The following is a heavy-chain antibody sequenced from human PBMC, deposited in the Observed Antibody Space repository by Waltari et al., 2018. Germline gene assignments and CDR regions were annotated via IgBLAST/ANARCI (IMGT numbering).Heavy chain of an antibody. CDR2: IHYTGRV. V-gene: IGHV4-28*05. Sequence: QVQLQESGPGLVKPSDTLSLKCAVSDYSLSSNHYWGWIRQSPGKGLEWIGYIHYTGRVYYNPSLKSRVGMSVDPSKNQISLTLNSVTAGDSAIYHCAKTIEGVAGPFDSWGQGTLVTVSS. J-gene: IGHJ4*02. CDR3: AKTIEGVAGPFDS. CDR1: DYSLSSNHY. D-gene: IGHD6-19*01.